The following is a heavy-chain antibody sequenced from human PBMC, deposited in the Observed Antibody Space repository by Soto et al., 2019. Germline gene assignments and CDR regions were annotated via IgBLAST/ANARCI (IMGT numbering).Heavy chain of an antibody. V-gene: IGHV4-59*01. CDR3: ARSHPSFWGGYSGFDS. CDR2: IYYSGST. Sequence: SETLSITCTVSGGSISSYYWSWIRQPPGKGLEWIGYIYYSGSTNYNPSLKSRVTISVDTSKNQFSLKLSSVTAADTAVYYCARSHPSFWGGYSGFDSWGQGTLVTVSS. J-gene: IGHJ5*01. CDR1: GGSISSYY. D-gene: IGHD3-3*01.